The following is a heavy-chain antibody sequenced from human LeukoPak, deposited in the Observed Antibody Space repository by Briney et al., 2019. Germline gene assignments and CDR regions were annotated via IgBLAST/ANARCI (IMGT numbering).Heavy chain of an antibody. CDR3: ARAVAAAGTGAEYFQH. Sequence: ASVKVSCKASRYTFTGYYIHWVRQAPEQGLEWMGWINPNSGGTNYAQKFQGRVTMTRDTSINTAYMELSRLRSDDTAVYYCARAVAAAGTGAEYFQHWGQGTLVTVSS. CDR1: RYTFTGYY. V-gene: IGHV1-2*02. J-gene: IGHJ1*01. D-gene: IGHD6-13*01. CDR2: INPNSGGT.